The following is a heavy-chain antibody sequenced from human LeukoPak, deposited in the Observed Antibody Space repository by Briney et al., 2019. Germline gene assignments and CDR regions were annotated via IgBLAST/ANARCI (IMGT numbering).Heavy chain of an antibody. Sequence: ASVKVSCKASGYTFTSYYMHWVRQAPGQGLEWMGIINPSGGSTSYAQKFQGRVTMTRDTSTSTVYMELSSLRSEDTAVYYCARGRPVITMIVVASFDYWGKGTLVTDSS. CDR2: INPSGGST. D-gene: IGHD3-22*01. V-gene: IGHV1-46*01. CDR1: GYTFTSYY. CDR3: ARGRPVITMIVVASFDY. J-gene: IGHJ4*02.